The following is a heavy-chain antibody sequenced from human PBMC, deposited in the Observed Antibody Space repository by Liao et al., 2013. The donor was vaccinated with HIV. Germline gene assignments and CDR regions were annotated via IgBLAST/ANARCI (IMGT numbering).Heavy chain of an antibody. J-gene: IGHJ4*02. Sequence: QVQLHQWGAGLLKPSETLSLTCAVYGGSFSDNYWISVRQVPGKGLEWIGEINPSGNTNYSPSYKSRVAMSIDTSKNQFSLKLSSVTAADTAVYYCARNYYGSGWFPFDYWGQGILVTVSS. D-gene: IGHD3-10*01. CDR3: ARNYYGSGWFPFDY. CDR1: GGSFSDNY. CDR2: INPSGNT. V-gene: IGHV4-34*01.